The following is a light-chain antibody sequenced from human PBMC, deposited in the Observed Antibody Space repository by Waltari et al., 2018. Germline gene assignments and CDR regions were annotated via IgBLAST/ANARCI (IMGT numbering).Light chain of an antibody. CDR2: SGS. V-gene: IGKV2-28*01. CDR1: QTLLNSNGYNY. CDR3: MQALQSPLT. J-gene: IGKJ4*01. Sequence: DVVMTQSPLFLPVTPGEPASISCRSSQTLLNSNGYNYLDWFLQKPEQSPQLLIYSGSNRASGVPDRFSGSGSGTDFTLKISRVEAEDVGIYYCMQALQSPLTFGGGTKVEIK.